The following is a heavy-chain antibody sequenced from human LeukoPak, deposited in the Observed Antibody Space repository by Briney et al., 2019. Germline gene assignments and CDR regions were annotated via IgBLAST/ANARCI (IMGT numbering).Heavy chain of an antibody. D-gene: IGHD3-16*01. J-gene: IGHJ4*02. CDR3: ARPREIYDYVWGSKSLDY. CDR2: ISYDGSNK. V-gene: IGHV3-30*03. Sequence: GGSLRLSCAASGFTFSSYSMNWVRQAPGKGLEWVAVISYDGSNKYYADSVKGRFTISRDNSKNTLYLQMNSLRAEDTAVYYCARPREIYDYVWGSKSLDYWGQGTLVTVSS. CDR1: GFTFSSYS.